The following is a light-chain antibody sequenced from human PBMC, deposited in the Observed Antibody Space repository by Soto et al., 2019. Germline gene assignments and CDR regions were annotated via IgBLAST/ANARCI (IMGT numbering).Light chain of an antibody. CDR2: EVS. Sequence: QSALTQPASVSGSPGQSITISCTGTSSDVGGYNYVSWYQQHPGKAPKLMIYEVSNRPSGVSNRFSGSKSGNTASLTISGRQAEEEAAYYCSSYTSSSTLVVFGGGTKLTVL. CDR3: SSYTSSSTLVV. CDR1: SSDVGGYNY. J-gene: IGLJ2*01. V-gene: IGLV2-14*01.